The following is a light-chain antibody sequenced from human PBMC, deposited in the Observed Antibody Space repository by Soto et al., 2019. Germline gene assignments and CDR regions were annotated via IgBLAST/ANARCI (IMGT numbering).Light chain of an antibody. Sequence: EIVLTQSPGTLSLSPGERATLSCRASQSVSSNYFAWYQQKPGQAPRLLIYDASSRSTGIPDRFSGSGSETDFSLTISRLEPEDFAVYYCQQYGSSPWTFGQGTKVEIK. V-gene: IGKV3-20*01. CDR3: QQYGSSPWT. J-gene: IGKJ1*01. CDR2: DAS. CDR1: QSVSSNY.